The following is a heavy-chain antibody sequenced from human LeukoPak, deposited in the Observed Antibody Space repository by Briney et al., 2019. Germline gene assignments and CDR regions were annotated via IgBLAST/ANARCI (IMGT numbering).Heavy chain of an antibody. V-gene: IGHV3-9*01. Sequence: GGSLRLSCAASGFTFDDYAMHWVRHAPGKGLEWVSGISWNSGGIGYADSVKGRFTISRDNAKNSLYLQMNSLRAEDTALYYCAKGHSGSYGGGGIFDYWGQGTLVTVSS. CDR3: AKGHSGSYGGGGIFDY. CDR1: GFTFDDYA. CDR2: ISWNSGGI. J-gene: IGHJ4*02. D-gene: IGHD1-26*01.